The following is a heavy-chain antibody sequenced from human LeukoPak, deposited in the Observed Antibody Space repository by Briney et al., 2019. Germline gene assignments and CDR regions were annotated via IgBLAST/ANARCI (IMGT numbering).Heavy chain of an antibody. Sequence: ASVKVSCKASGGTFSSYAISRVRQAPGQGLEWMGGIIPIFGTANYAQRFQGRVTITADESTSTAYMELSSLRSEDTAVYYCASHMTTVTLAAFDIWGQGTMVTVSS. CDR1: GGTFSSYA. J-gene: IGHJ3*02. CDR2: IIPIFGTA. CDR3: ASHMTTVTLAAFDI. V-gene: IGHV1-69*01. D-gene: IGHD4-17*01.